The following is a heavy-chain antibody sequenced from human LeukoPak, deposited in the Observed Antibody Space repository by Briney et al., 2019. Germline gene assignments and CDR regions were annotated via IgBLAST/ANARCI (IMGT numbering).Heavy chain of an antibody. CDR3: ARVYADTAMVTDY. D-gene: IGHD5-18*01. J-gene: IGHJ4*02. Sequence: GGSLRLSCAASGFTFSSYSMNWVRQAPGKGLEWVSSISSSSSYIYYADSVKGRFTISRDNAKNSLYLQMNSLRAEDTAVYYCARVYADTAMVTDYWGQGTLVTVSS. V-gene: IGHV3-21*01. CDR1: GFTFSSYS. CDR2: ISSSSSYI.